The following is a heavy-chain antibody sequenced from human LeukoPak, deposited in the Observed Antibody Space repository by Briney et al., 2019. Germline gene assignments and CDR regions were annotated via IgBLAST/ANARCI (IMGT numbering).Heavy chain of an antibody. Sequence: GASVKVSCKASGYTFTSYYMHWVRQAPGQGLEWMGIINPSGGSTSYAQEFQGRVTMTRDTSTSTVYMELSGLRSEDTAVYYCARDWILALDPWGQGTLVTVSS. CDR3: ARDWILALDP. CDR1: GYTFTSYY. J-gene: IGHJ5*02. D-gene: IGHD2-2*03. V-gene: IGHV1-46*01. CDR2: INPSGGST.